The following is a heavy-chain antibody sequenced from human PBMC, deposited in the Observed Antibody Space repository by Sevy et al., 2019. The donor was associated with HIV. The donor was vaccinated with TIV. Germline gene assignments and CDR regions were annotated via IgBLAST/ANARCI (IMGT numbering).Heavy chain of an antibody. D-gene: IGHD3-22*01. J-gene: IGHJ4*02. CDR1: GYSISSGYY. CDR3: ARARYYDSSAYYYFDY. Sequence: SETLSLTCAVSGYSISSGYYWGWIRQPPGKGQQWIGRIYHGGSTYYNPSLKSRVTISVDTSKNQFSLKLSPVTAADTAVYYCARARYYDSSAYYYFDYWGQGTLVTVSS. CDR2: IYHGGST. V-gene: IGHV4-38-2*01.